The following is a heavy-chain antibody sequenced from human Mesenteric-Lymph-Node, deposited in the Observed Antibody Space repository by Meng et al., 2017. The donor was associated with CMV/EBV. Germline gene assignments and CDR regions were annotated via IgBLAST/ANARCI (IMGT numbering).Heavy chain of an antibody. V-gene: IGHV3-30*19. CDR1: GFTFSGYD. CDR3: ARGPLPVVVVVASTPVGDWYFES. D-gene: IGHD2-15*01. Sequence: GESLKISCAASGFTFSGYDMHWVRQAPGKGLEWVAVISADGSDKYYADAVKGRFTISRDHSKNTLYLQMNSLRAEDTALYHCARGPLPVVVVVASTPVGDWYFESWGQGTLVTVSS. CDR2: ISADGSDK. J-gene: IGHJ4*02.